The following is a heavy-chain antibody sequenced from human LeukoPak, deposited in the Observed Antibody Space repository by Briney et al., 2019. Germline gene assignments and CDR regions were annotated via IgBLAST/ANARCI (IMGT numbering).Heavy chain of an antibody. CDR1: GGSISSSSYY. J-gene: IGHJ4*02. CDR3: ARHSRPYYYDSSGYYPRHFDY. CDR2: INHSGST. Sequence: TLSLTCTVSGGSISSSSYYWGWIRQPPGKGLEWIGEINHSGSTNYNPSLKSRVTISVDTSKNQFSLKLSSVTAADTAVYYCARHSRPYYYDSSGYYPRHFDYWGQGTLVTVSS. V-gene: IGHV4-39*01. D-gene: IGHD3-22*01.